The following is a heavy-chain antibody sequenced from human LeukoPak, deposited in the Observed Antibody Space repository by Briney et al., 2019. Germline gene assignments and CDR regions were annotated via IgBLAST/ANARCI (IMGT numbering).Heavy chain of an antibody. CDR1: GLTFSSYG. Sequence: PGGSLRLSCAASGLTFSSYGMHWVRQAPGKGLEWVAVISYDGSNKYYADSVKGRFTISRDNSKNTLYLQMNSLRAEDTAVYYCASDDSSGYYPNFDYWGQGTLVTVSS. CDR3: ASDDSSGYYPNFDY. V-gene: IGHV3-30*03. D-gene: IGHD3-22*01. CDR2: ISYDGSNK. J-gene: IGHJ4*02.